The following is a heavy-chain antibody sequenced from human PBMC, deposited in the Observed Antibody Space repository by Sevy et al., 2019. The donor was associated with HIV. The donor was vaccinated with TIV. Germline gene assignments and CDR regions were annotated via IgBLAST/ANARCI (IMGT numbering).Heavy chain of an antibody. Sequence: GESLKISCKGSGYSFTSYWIGWVRQMPGKGLEWMGNIYPGDSDTRYSPSFQGQVTISADKSISTAYLQWSSLKASDTAMYYCARHTAPPCSSTTCYRPSDRFFDYWGQGTQVTVSS. D-gene: IGHD2-2*01. V-gene: IGHV5-51*01. CDR3: ARHTAPPCSSTTCYRPSDRFFDY. CDR1: GYSFTSYW. J-gene: IGHJ4*02. CDR2: IYPGDSDT.